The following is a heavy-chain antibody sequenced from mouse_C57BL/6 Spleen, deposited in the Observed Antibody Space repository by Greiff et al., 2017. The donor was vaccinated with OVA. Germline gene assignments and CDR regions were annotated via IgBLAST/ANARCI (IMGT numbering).Heavy chain of an antibody. CDR3: ARDGYYGSSLFDY. Sequence: EVKLMESEGGLVQPGSSMKLSCTASGFTFSDYYMAWVRQVPEKGLEWVANINYDGSSTYYLDSLKSRFIISRDNAKNILYLQMSSLKSEDTATYYCARDGYYGSSLFDYWGQGTTLTVSS. CDR2: INYDGSST. V-gene: IGHV5-16*01. CDR1: GFTFSDYY. J-gene: IGHJ2*01. D-gene: IGHD1-1*01.